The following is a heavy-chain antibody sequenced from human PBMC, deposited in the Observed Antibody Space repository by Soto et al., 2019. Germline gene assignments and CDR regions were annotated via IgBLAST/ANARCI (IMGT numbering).Heavy chain of an antibody. CDR3: ARGKKYGSYYYYYGMDV. D-gene: IGHD1-1*01. Sequence: GASVKVSCKASGYTFTSYDINWVRQATGQGLEWMGWMNPNSGNTGYAQKFQGRVTMTRNTSISTAYMELSSLRSEDTAVYYCARGKKYGSYYYYYGMDVWGQGTTVTVSS. CDR1: GYTFTSYD. V-gene: IGHV1-8*01. CDR2: MNPNSGNT. J-gene: IGHJ6*02.